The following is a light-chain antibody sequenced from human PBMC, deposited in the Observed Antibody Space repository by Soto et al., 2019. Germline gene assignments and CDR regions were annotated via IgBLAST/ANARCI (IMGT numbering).Light chain of an antibody. CDR3: QQYDSSPLT. J-gene: IGKJ4*01. CDR2: GAS. CDR1: QPISSHRY. V-gene: IGKV3-20*01. Sequence: IVWTHSPGTLSFSPGEMATLSFRAIQPISSHRYLAWYQQKPGQAPRVLIYGASRRATGIPDRFSGSGSGTDFTLTISRLEPEDFAVYYCQQYDSSPLTFGGGTKVDIK.